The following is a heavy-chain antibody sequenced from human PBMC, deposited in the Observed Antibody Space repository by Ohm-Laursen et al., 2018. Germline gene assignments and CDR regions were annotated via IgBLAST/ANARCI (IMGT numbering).Heavy chain of an antibody. CDR1: GFTVSDAW. CDR2: IKSKAAGETR. D-gene: IGHD2/OR15-2a*01. V-gene: IGHV3-15*01. Sequence: SCAASGFTVSDAWMSWVRQAPGKGLEYVGRIKSKAAGETREYAEPVKGRFTILRDDSKNTLSLQMNSLKTEDTGVYYCSTDHFSWGQGTLVTVSS. CDR3: STDHFS. J-gene: IGHJ5*02.